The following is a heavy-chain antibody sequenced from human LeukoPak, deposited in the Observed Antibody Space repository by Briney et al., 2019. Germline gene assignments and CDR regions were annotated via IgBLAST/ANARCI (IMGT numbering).Heavy chain of an antibody. V-gene: IGHV4-4*02. J-gene: IGHJ4*02. Sequence: PSETLSLTCAVSGGSISSSNWWSWVRQPPGKGLEWIGEIYHSGSTNYNPSLKSRVTISVDKSKNQFSLKLSSVTAADTAVYYCAKPYYRRGTGGFDSWGQGTLVTVSS. CDR3: AKPYYRRGTGGFDS. CDR1: GGSISSSNW. D-gene: IGHD3-10*01. CDR2: IYHSGST.